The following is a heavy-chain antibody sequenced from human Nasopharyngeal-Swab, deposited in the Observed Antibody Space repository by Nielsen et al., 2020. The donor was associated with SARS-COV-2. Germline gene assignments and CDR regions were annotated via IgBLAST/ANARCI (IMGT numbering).Heavy chain of an antibody. CDR1: GGSISRGGYY. J-gene: IGHJ4*02. D-gene: IGHD3-22*01. CDR2: IYHSGRT. Sequence: SETLSLTCNVSGGSISRGGYYWSWIRQHPGKGLEWIGYIYHSGRTYYSPSLKSRVTMSVDTSKNQFSLKLSSVTAADTAVYYCARDRGYYDSSGYYSDTFDHWGQGTLVTVSS. V-gene: IGHV4-31*03. CDR3: ARDRGYYDSSGYYSDTFDH.